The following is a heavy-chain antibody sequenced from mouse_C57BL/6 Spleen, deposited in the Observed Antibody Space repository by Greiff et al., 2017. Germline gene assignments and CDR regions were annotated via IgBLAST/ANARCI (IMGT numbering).Heavy chain of an antibody. CDR3: ARFGNYVGYAMDY. D-gene: IGHD2-1*01. J-gene: IGHJ4*01. Sequence: VQLQQPGAELVKPGASVKLSCKASGYTFTSYWMHWVKQRPGQGLEWIGMIHPNSGSTNYNEKFKSKATLTVDKSSSTAYMQLSSLTSEDSAVYYCARFGNYVGYAMDYWGQGTSVTVAS. CDR2: IHPNSGST. CDR1: GYTFTSYW. V-gene: IGHV1-64*01.